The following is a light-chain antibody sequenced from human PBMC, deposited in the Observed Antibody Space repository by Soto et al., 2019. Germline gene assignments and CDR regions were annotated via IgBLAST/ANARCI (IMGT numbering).Light chain of an antibody. Sequence: DIQMTQSPSTLSASVGDRVTITCRASQSISTWLAWYQQKPGKAPKLLIYKASSLESGVPSRFSGSGSGTDFTLTISSLQPEDFATYYCQEYKSYSGVTFGGGTKVEIK. J-gene: IGKJ4*01. CDR3: QEYKSYSGVT. CDR1: QSISTW. V-gene: IGKV1-5*03. CDR2: KAS.